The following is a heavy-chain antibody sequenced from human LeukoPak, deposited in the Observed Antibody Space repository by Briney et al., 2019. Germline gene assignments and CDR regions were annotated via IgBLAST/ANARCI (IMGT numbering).Heavy chain of an antibody. CDR3: AKHLTMVRGVIIGNWFDP. V-gene: IGHV3-23*01. D-gene: IGHD3-10*01. Sequence: GGSLRLSCAASGFTFSSYAMSWVRQAPGKGPEWVSAISGSGGSTYYADSVKGRFTISRDNSKNTLYLQMNSLRAEDTAVYYCAKHLTMVRGVIIGNWFDPWGQGTLVTVSS. CDR2: ISGSGGST. CDR1: GFTFSSYA. J-gene: IGHJ5*02.